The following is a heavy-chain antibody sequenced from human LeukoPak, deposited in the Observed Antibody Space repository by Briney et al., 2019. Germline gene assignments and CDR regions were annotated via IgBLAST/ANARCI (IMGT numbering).Heavy chain of an antibody. Sequence: GGSLRLSCAASGFTLSNYWMHWVRQAPGKGLVWVSRVKGDGSITAYADSVKGRFTISRDIAKNTVYLQMNSLRVDDTAAYYCGRTSGGPEYWGQGTLVTVSS. J-gene: IGHJ4*02. CDR1: GFTLSNYW. CDR2: VKGDGSIT. D-gene: IGHD2-15*01. CDR3: GRTSGGPEY. V-gene: IGHV3-74*01.